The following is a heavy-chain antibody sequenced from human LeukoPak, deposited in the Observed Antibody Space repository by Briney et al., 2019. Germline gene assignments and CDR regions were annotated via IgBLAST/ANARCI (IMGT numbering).Heavy chain of an antibody. J-gene: IGHJ4*02. CDR2: LSGSSSYI. Sequence: GGSLRLSCAASGFTFSSYSMNWVRQAPGKGLEWVSSLSGSSSYIYYADSLKGRFTTSRDNAKNSLYLQMNSLRADDTAVYYCASRLSFTDDYWGQGTLVTVSS. CDR1: GFTFSSYS. V-gene: IGHV3-21*01. D-gene: IGHD2-8*01. CDR3: ASRLSFTDDY.